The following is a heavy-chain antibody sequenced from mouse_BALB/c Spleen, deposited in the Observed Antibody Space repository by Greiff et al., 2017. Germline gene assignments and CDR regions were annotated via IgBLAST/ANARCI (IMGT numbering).Heavy chain of an antibody. CDR3: TRGTTVVEYAMDY. Sequence: LVESGAELVKPGASVKLSCKASGYTFTSYYMYWVKQRPGQGLEWIGEINPSNGGTNFNEKFKSKATLTVDKSSSTAYMQLSSLTSEDSAVYYCTRGTTVVEYAMDYWGQGTSVTVSS. J-gene: IGHJ4*01. CDR1: GYTFTSYY. CDR2: INPSNGGT. D-gene: IGHD1-1*01. V-gene: IGHV1S81*02.